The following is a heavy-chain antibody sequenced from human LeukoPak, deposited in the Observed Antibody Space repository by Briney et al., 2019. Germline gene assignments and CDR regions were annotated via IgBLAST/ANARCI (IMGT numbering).Heavy chain of an antibody. V-gene: IGHV3-23*01. Sequence: PGGSPRLSCAASGFTFSSYAMSWVRQAPGKGLEWVSAISGSGGSTYYADSVKGRFTISRDNSKNTLYLQMNSLRAEDTAVYYCAKDNTPTFHGGYCSSTSCFDAFDIWGQGTMVTVSS. CDR1: GFTFSSYA. CDR3: AKDNTPTFHGGYCSSTSCFDAFDI. J-gene: IGHJ3*02. CDR2: ISGSGGST. D-gene: IGHD2-2*01.